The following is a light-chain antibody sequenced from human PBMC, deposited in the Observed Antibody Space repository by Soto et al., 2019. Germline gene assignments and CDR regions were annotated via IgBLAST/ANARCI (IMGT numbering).Light chain of an antibody. Sequence: QAVVTQSPSASASLGASVKLTCTLSSGHSSYAIAWHQQQPEKGPRYLMNLNGDGSHTKGDGIPDRFSGSSSGAERYLTISSLQSDDEAAYYCQTWATGIRVFGGGTKVTVL. CDR3: QTWATGIRV. CDR1: SGHSSYA. CDR2: LNGDGSH. J-gene: IGLJ3*02. V-gene: IGLV4-69*01.